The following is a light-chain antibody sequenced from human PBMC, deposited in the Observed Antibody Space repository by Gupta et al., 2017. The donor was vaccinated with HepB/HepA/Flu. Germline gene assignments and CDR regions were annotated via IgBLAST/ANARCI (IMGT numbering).Light chain of an antibody. CDR2: GNS. J-gene: IGLJ2*01. CDR3: QSYDSSLSGHVV. Sequence: SVLSQPPPVSGAQGQRATISCTRSSANIGAGYDVHWYQQLPGTAPKLLIYGNSNRPSGVPDRFSGSKSGTSASLAITGLQAEDEADYYCQSYDSSLSGHVVFGGGTKLTVL. V-gene: IGLV1-40*01. CDR1: SANIGAGYD.